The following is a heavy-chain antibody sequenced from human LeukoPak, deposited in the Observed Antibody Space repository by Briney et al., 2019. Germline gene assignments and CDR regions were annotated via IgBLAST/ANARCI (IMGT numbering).Heavy chain of an antibody. CDR3: ARDLGGYSDGSYYYYMDV. D-gene: IGHD5-18*01. V-gene: IGHV4-4*07. CDR1: GGSVSTYY. Sequence: SETLSLTCTVSGGSVSTYYWSWIRQPAGKGLEFIGRFFTSGTSGTTTYNPSLKSRVTMSLDTSKNQFSLKLSSVIAADTAVYYCARDLGGYSDGSYYYYMDVWGEGTTVTVSS. CDR2: FFTSGTSGTT. J-gene: IGHJ6*03.